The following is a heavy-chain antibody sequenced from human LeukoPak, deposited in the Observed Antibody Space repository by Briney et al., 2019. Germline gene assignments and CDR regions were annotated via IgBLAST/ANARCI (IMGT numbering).Heavy chain of an antibody. V-gene: IGHV4-39*01. CDR3: AIAGYSYGTALFDY. D-gene: IGHD5-18*01. CDR2: IYYSGST. CDR1: GGSISSYY. J-gene: IGHJ4*02. Sequence: SETLSLTCTVSGGSISSYYWGWIRQPPGKGLEWIGSIYYSGSTYYNPSLKSRVTISVDTSKNQFSLKLSSVTAADTAVYYCAIAGYSYGTALFDYWGQGTLVTVSS.